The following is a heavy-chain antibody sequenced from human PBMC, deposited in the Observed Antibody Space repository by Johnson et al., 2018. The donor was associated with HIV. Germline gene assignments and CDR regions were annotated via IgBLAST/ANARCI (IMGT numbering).Heavy chain of an antibody. CDR2: ISYDGSNK. CDR1: GFTFSSYA. V-gene: IGHV3-30*04. Sequence: QVQLVESGGGVVQPGRSLRLSCAASGFTFSSYAMHWVRQAPGKGLEWVAVISYDGSNKYYADSVKGRFTISRDNSKNTLYLQMNSLRAEDTAVYYCASWWIAGAGSPGDAFDIWGQGTIVTVSS. J-gene: IGHJ3*02. D-gene: IGHD6-13*01. CDR3: ASWWIAGAGSPGDAFDI.